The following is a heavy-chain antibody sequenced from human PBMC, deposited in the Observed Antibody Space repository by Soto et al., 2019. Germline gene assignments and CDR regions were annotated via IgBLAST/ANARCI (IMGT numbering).Heavy chain of an antibody. Sequence: PGGSLRLSCAASGFTFGSYTMNWVRQAPGKGLEWVAYIDSISRTISYADSVQGRFTISRDNGKYSLYLRMNSLRDEDTAIYYCTRDLLYHTHDSSGHYDYWGQGVLVTVSS. J-gene: IGHJ4*02. CDR1: GFTFGSYT. CDR2: IDSISRTI. D-gene: IGHD3-22*01. CDR3: TRDLLYHTHDSSGHYDY. V-gene: IGHV3-48*02.